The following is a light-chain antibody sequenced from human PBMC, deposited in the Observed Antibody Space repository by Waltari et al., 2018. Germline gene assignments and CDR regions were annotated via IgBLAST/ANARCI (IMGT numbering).Light chain of an antibody. CDR1: SSDVGGYNY. CDR3: SSYTSSSTVV. J-gene: IGLJ2*01. Sequence: QSALTQPASVSGSPGQSITISCTGTSSDVGGYNYVPWYQQHPGKAPELMIYDVSNRPSGVSNRFSGSKSGNTASLTISGLQAEDEADYYCSSYTSSSTVVCGGGTKLTVL. CDR2: DVS. V-gene: IGLV2-14*03.